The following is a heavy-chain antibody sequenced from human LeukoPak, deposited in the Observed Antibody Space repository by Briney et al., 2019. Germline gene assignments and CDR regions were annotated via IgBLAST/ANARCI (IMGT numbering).Heavy chain of an antibody. J-gene: IGHJ5*02. CDR1: GYSISSGYF. CDR2: IYSSGST. D-gene: IGHD2-15*01. V-gene: IGHV4-38-2*01. Sequence: SETLSLTCAVSGYSISSGYFWGWIRQSAGKGLEWIGRIYSSGSTNYSPSLQSRVTISVDTSKNQFSLTLSAVTPADTAVYYCARVAECSSDNSCYQFVQWFDPWGQGNLVTVSS. CDR3: ARVAECSSDNSCYQFVQWFDP.